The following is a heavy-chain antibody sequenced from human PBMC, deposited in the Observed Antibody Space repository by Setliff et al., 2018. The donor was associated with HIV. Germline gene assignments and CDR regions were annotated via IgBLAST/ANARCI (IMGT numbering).Heavy chain of an antibody. J-gene: IGHJ3*01. CDR1: GGTFSSYG. Sequence: ASVKVSCKASGGTFSSYGINWVRQAPGQGLEWMGGIIPILGIANYAQKFQGRVTINADKSTSTAYMELSSLRSEDTAVYYCARDQAYYYDNSAYYPDAFDLWGQGTMVTVSS. D-gene: IGHD3-22*01. CDR2: IIPILGIA. V-gene: IGHV1-69*10. CDR3: ARDQAYYYDNSAYYPDAFDL.